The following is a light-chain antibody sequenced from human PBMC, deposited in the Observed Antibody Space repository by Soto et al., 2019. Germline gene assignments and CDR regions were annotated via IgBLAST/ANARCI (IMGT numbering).Light chain of an antibody. CDR2: DVS. CDR1: SSDVGGYNY. J-gene: IGLJ1*01. V-gene: IGLV2-14*01. Sequence: QSVLTQPASVSGSPGQPITISCTGTSSDVGGYNYVAWYQQHPGKAPKLMIYDVSNRPSGVSNRFSGSKSGNTASLTISGLQAEDEADYYCSSYTSSSIPYVFGTGTKVTVL. CDR3: SSYTSSSIPYV.